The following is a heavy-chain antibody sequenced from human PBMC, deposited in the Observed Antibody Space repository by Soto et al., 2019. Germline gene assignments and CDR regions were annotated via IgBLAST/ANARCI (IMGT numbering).Heavy chain of an antibody. CDR3: ARDRKGQQLVPHDY. D-gene: IGHD6-13*01. CDR1: GFTFSSYA. V-gene: IGHV3-30-3*01. CDR2: ISYDGSNK. J-gene: IGHJ4*02. Sequence: QVQVVESGGGVVQPGRSLRLSCAASGFTFSSYAMHWVRQAPGKGLEWVAVISYDGSNKYYADSVKGRFTISRDNSKNTLYLQMNSLRAEDTAVYYCARDRKGQQLVPHDYWGQGTLVTVSS.